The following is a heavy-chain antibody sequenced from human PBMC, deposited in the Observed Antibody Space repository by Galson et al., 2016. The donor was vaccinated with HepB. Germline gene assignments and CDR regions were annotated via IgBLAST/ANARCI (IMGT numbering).Heavy chain of an antibody. CDR2: IDWEDEK. Sequence: PALVKPTQTLTLTCTFSGFVLNINSTGVSWIRQPPGKALEWLARIDWEDEKFYATSLKTRLSISKDTSKNQVVLTMTNMDPVDTATYYCAREYSRRGSALDVWGRGTTVTVSS. V-gene: IGHV2-70*04. CDR3: AREYSRRGSALDV. J-gene: IGHJ6*02. CDR1: GFVLNINSTG. D-gene: IGHD6-6*01.